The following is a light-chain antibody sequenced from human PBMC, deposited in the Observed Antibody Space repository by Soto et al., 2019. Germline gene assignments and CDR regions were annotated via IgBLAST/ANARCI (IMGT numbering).Light chain of an antibody. Sequence: AIRMTQSPSSLSASTGDRVTITCRASQGISSYLSWYQQKPGKAPKLLIYAASTLQSGVPSRFSGSGSGTDFTLTISCLQAEDFATSYCQQYYSYPQYTFGQGTKLEIK. CDR1: QGISSY. CDR3: QQYYSYPQYT. CDR2: AAS. J-gene: IGKJ2*01. V-gene: IGKV1-8*01.